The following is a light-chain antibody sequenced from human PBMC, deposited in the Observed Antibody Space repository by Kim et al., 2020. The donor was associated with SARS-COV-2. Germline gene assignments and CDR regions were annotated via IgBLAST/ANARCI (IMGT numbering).Light chain of an antibody. CDR1: QSVGSN. CDR2: GTS. Sequence: SPGESATLSCRASQSVGSNVAWYQQKPVQAPRLLIYGTSTRATGIPARFSGSGSGTEFTLTISSLQSEDLAVYHCQQYDDWPPWTFGQGTKVDIK. V-gene: IGKV3-15*01. J-gene: IGKJ1*01. CDR3: QQYDDWPPWT.